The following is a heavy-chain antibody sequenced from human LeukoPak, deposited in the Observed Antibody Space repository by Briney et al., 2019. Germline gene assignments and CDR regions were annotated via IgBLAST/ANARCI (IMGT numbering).Heavy chain of an antibody. D-gene: IGHD1-26*01. CDR1: GYTFTSYS. CDR2: IRTSNGNT. CDR3: ARSGPSGSQHPALSYFQH. J-gene: IGHJ1*01. V-gene: IGHV1-18*01. Sequence: ASVKVSCKASGYTFTSYSITWVRQTPGQGLEWMGWIRTSNGNTNYAQKLQGRFTMTTDTSTSTAYMELRSLRSDDTAVYYCARSGPSGSQHPALSYFQHWGQGTLVTVSS.